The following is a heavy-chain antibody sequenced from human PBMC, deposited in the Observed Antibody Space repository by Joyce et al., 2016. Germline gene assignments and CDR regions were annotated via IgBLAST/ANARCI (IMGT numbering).Heavy chain of an antibody. CDR3: TADDSTRGGFELDY. CDR1: GFTFSPAW. CDR2: IKSDNSGGTT. Sequence: EGQLVESGGGLVKPGGSLRLSCAASGFTFSPAWMSWVRQARGKGLEWGALIKSDNSGGTTDYTAPVKGRFAISRDDSKNTVYLQMNSLKTEDTGIYYCTADDSTRGGFELDYWGQGTLVTVSS. D-gene: IGHD1-1*01. V-gene: IGHV3-15*01. J-gene: IGHJ4*02.